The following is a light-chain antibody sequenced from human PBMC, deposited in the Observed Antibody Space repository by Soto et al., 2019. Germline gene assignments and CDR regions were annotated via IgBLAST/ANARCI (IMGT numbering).Light chain of an antibody. J-gene: IGLJ7*01. Sequence: QSALTQPASVSGSPGQSITISCTGTSSDIGGYNYVSWYQQHPGKAPKLIIYDVINRPSGVSNRFSGSKSGNTASLTISGLHAEDEADYYCSSYTNSDTAVFGGRTQLTVL. V-gene: IGLV2-14*01. CDR3: SSYTNSDTAV. CDR2: DVI. CDR1: SSDIGGYNY.